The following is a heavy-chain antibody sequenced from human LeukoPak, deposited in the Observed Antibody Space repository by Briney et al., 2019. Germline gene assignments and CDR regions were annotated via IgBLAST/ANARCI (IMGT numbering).Heavy chain of an antibody. CDR2: INHSGST. D-gene: IGHD4-23*01. Sequence: SETLSLTCAVYGGSFSGYYWSWIRQPPGKGLEWIGEINHSGSTNYNPSLKSRVTISVDTSKNQFSLKLSSVTAADTAVYYCASGMTTVALDYWGQGTLVTVSS. V-gene: IGHV4-34*01. CDR3: ASGMTTVALDY. CDR1: GGSFSGYY. J-gene: IGHJ4*02.